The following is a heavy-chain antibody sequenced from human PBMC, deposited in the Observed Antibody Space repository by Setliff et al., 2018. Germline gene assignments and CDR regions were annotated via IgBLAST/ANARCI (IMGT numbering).Heavy chain of an antibody. CDR2: IIPIFGTA. J-gene: IGHJ4*02. CDR3: ARVSRTIVAARGFDY. V-gene: IGHV1-69*13. CDR1: GGTFSSYA. D-gene: IGHD1-26*01. Sequence: GASVKVSCKASGGTFSSYAITWVRQAPGQGLEWMGGIIPIFGTAKYAQKFQGRVTITADESTSTAYMELSSLRSEDTAVYYCARVSRTIVAARGFDYWGQGTLVTVSS.